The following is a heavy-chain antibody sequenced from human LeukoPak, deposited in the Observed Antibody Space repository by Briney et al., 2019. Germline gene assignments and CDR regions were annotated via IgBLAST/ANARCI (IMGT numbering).Heavy chain of an antibody. V-gene: IGHV4-39*07. D-gene: IGHD3-22*01. CDR2: IYYSGST. Sequence: SETLSLTCTVSGCSISSSSYYWGWIGQPPGKGLEWIGGIYYSGSTYYNPSLKSRVTISVDTSKNQFSLKLSSVTAADTAVYYCAMVRNYYDSSGYYYSRGNYFDYWGQGTLVTVSS. CDR1: GCSISSSSYY. J-gene: IGHJ4*02. CDR3: AMVRNYYDSSGYYYSRGNYFDY.